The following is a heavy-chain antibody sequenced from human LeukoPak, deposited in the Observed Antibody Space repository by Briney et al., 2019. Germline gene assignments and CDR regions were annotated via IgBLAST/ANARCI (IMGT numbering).Heavy chain of an antibody. CDR3: ARDSSGWYNWSDP. J-gene: IGHJ5*02. Sequence: SVKVSCKASGGTFSSYAISWVRQAPGQGLEWMGRIIPIFGTANYAQKFQGRVTITTDESTSTAYMELSSLRSEDTAVYYCARDSSGWYNWSDPWGQGTLVTVSS. D-gene: IGHD6-19*01. CDR1: GGTFSSYA. CDR2: IIPIFGTA. V-gene: IGHV1-69*05.